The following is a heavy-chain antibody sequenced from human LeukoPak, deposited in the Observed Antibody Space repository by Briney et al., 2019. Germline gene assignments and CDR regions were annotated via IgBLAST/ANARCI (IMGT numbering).Heavy chain of an antibody. J-gene: IGHJ6*03. D-gene: IGHD4-11*01. V-gene: IGHV1-8*01. Sequence: ASVKVSCKASGYTFTSYNINWVRQATGQGLEWMGWMNPNSGNTGYAQKFQGRVTMTRNTSISTAYMELSSLRSEDTAVYYCAGGGVSYSAYYYYYYMDVWGKGTTVTVSS. CDR1: GYTFTSYN. CDR3: AGGGVSYSAYYYYYYMDV. CDR2: MNPNSGNT.